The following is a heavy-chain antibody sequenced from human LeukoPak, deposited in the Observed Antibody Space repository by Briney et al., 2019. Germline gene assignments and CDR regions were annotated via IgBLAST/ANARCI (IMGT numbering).Heavy chain of an antibody. CDR3: ARDQVLMPHDC. CDR2: ISTSSGYI. V-gene: IGHV3-21*01. Sequence: GGSLTLSCAASGFTFSSYTMIWVRQAPGKGLEWVSSISTSSGYIYYADSVKGRFTISRDNAKHSLYLQMNSLRAEDTAVYYCARDQVLMPHDCWGQGTLVTVSS. D-gene: IGHD2-2*01. J-gene: IGHJ4*02. CDR1: GFTFSSYT.